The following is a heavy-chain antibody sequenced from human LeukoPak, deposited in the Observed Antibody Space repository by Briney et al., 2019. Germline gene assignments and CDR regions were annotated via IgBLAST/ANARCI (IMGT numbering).Heavy chain of an antibody. CDR1: GFTFSSYS. J-gene: IGHJ4*02. CDR2: ISSSSSSTI. V-gene: IGHV3-48*01. Sequence: GGSLRLSCAASGFTFSSYSMNWVRQAPGKGLEWVSYISSSSSSTIYYADSVKGRFTIPRDNAKNSLYLQMNSLRAEDTAVYYCAREGIAVAGLDYWGQGTLVTVSS. D-gene: IGHD6-19*01. CDR3: AREGIAVAGLDY.